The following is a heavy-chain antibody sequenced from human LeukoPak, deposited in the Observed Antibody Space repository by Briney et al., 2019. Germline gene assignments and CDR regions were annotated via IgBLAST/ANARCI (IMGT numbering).Heavy chain of an antibody. Sequence: SVKVSCKASGGTFSTYTISWVRQAPGQGLEWMGRIIPILGIANYAQKFQGRVTITADKSTSTAYMELSSLRSEDTAVYYCARLYSGSYQGHAFDIWGQGTMVTVSS. J-gene: IGHJ3*02. CDR2: IIPILGIA. D-gene: IGHD1-26*01. CDR3: ARLYSGSYQGHAFDI. V-gene: IGHV1-69*02. CDR1: GGTFSTYT.